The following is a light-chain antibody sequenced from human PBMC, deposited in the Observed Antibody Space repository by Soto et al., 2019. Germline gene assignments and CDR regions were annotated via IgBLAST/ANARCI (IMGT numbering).Light chain of an antibody. V-gene: IGKV3-11*01. J-gene: IGKJ5*01. CDR3: QQRINWPPT. CDR2: DAS. CDR1: QSVSSS. Sequence: EIVLTQSPATLSLSPGERATLSCRASQSVSSSLAWYQQKPGQAPRLLIYDASNRATGIPARFSGRGSGTDFTLTISSLEPEDFAVYYCQQRINWPPTFGQGTRLEIK.